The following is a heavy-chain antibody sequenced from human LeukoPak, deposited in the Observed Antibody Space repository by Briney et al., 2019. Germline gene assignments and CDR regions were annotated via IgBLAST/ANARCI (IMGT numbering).Heavy chain of an antibody. Sequence: QSGGSLRLSCAASGFTFSSYSMNWVRQAPGKGLEWVAVISYDGSNKYCADSVKGRFTISRDNSKNTLYLQMNSLRAEDTAVYYCARSAADGGSYSDYWGQGTLVTVSS. CDR3: ARSAADGGSYSDY. D-gene: IGHD3-16*01. V-gene: IGHV3-30*03. CDR2: ISYDGSNK. CDR1: GFTFSSYS. J-gene: IGHJ4*02.